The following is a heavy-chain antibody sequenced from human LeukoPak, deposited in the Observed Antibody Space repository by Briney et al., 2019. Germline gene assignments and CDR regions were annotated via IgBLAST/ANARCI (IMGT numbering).Heavy chain of an antibody. CDR3: ARTDYGVDY. D-gene: IGHD4-17*01. J-gene: IGHJ4*02. CDR1: GGSISSYY. V-gene: IGHV4-59*01. CDR2: IYYSGST. Sequence: SETLTLTCTVPGGSISSYYWSWIRQPPGKGLEWIGYIYYSGSTNYNPSLKSRVTISVDTSKNQFSLKLSSVTAADTAVYYCARTDYGVDYWGQGTLVTVSS.